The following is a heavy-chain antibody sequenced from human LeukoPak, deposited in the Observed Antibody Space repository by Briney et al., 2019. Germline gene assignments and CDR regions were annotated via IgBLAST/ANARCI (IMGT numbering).Heavy chain of an antibody. CDR1: GYRFTSYW. J-gene: IGHJ6*02. CDR3: AGPGYCSSTSCSYGVDV. V-gene: IGHV5-51*01. CDR2: IYPGDSDT. D-gene: IGHD2-2*01. Sequence: GGSLQISFKGSGYRFTSYWIGWGRPMPGEGPEGMGIIYPGDSDTRYSPSFQGQVTISADKSISTAYLQWSSLKASDTAMYYCAGPGYCSSTSCSYGVDVWGQGTTVTVSS.